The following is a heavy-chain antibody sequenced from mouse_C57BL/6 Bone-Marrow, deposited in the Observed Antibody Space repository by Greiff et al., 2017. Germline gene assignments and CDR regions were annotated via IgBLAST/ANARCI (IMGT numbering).Heavy chain of an antibody. Sequence: VQVVESGAELARPGASVKLSCKASGYTFTSYGISWVKQRTGQGLEWIGEIYPRSGNTYYNEKFKGKATLTADKSSSTAYMELRSLTSEDSAVYFCARRWLLRAMDYWGQGTSVTVSS. J-gene: IGHJ4*01. CDR2: IYPRSGNT. V-gene: IGHV1-81*01. CDR3: ARRWLLRAMDY. CDR1: GYTFTSYG. D-gene: IGHD2-3*01.